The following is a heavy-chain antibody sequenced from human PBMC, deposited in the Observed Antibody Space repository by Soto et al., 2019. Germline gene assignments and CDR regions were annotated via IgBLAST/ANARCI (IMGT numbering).Heavy chain of an antibody. CDR3: AANGATHYYGMDV. D-gene: IGHD1-26*01. V-gene: IGHV3-53*01. Sequence: GGSLRLSCAASGFTVSSNYMSWVRQAPGKGLEWVSVIYSGGSTYYADSVKGRFTISRDNSKNTLYLQMNSLRAEDTAVYYCAANGATHYYGMDVWGQGTTVTVSS. CDR1: GFTVSSNY. J-gene: IGHJ6*02. CDR2: IYSGGST.